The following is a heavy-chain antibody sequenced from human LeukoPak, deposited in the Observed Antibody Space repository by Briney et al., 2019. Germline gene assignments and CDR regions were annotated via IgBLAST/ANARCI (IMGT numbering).Heavy chain of an antibody. Sequence: GGSLRLSCAASGFTFSSYAMSWVRQAPGKGLEWVSAISGSGGSTYYADSVKGRFTISRDNSKNTLYLQMNSLRAEDTAVYYCATGPYYYDSSGYYWGQGILVTVSS. V-gene: IGHV3-23*01. CDR3: ATGPYYYDSSGYY. J-gene: IGHJ4*02. D-gene: IGHD3-22*01. CDR2: ISGSGGST. CDR1: GFTFSSYA.